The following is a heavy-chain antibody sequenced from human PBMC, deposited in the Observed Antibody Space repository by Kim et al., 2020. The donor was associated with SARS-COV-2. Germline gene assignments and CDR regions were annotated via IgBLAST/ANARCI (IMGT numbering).Heavy chain of an antibody. J-gene: IGHJ6*02. D-gene: IGHD6-6*01. Sequence: YNPTLQSRVTISVDASKNQFSLKLRSVTAADTAGCDCAREIAARALYGMDVWGQGTTVTVSS. V-gene: IGHV4-34*01. CDR3: AREIAARALYGMDV.